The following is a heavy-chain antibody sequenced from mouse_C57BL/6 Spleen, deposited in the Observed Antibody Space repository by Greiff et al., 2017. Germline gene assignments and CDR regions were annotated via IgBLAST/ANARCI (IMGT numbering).Heavy chain of an antibody. J-gene: IGHJ2*01. Sequence: VPLQQPGTELVQPGASVKLSCTASGYTFTSSWMRLVWLRPRPGLELIGNIHPSNGGANYNEQFLSKATPTVDKSSSTTYIQLSSLTSEDSAVCCWARLIVYYFDYWGQGTTLTVSS. CDR2: IHPSNGGA. CDR1: GYTFTSSW. V-gene: IGHV1-53*01. CDR3: ARLIVYYFDY.